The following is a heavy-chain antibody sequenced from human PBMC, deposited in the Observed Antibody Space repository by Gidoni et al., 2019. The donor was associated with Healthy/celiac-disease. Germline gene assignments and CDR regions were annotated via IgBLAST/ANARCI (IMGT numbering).Heavy chain of an antibody. V-gene: IGHV2-26*01. D-gene: IGHD4-17*01. Sequence: QVTLKESGPVLVNPPATLTLTCTVSGFSLSNARMGVSWIRQPPGKPLEWLAHIFSTDEKAYSTSLKSRLTISKDTSKSQVVLTMTNMEPVDTATYYCAFSGDYGGYWGQGTLVTVSS. CDR3: AFSGDYGGY. CDR2: IFSTDEK. J-gene: IGHJ4*02. CDR1: GFSLSNARMG.